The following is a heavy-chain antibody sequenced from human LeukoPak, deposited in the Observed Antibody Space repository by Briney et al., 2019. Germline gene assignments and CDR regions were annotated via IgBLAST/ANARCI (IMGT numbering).Heavy chain of an antibody. V-gene: IGHV3-7*01. CDR3: ARDRYSDTSRVPFDY. CDR1: GFTFSTYW. CDR2: IKYDGREK. Sequence: GESLRLSCAASGFTFSTYWMTWVRQAPRKGLEWVANIKYDGREKYYVYSVKGRFTISRDNARDSIFLQMNSLRVDDTAVYYCARDRYSDTSRVPFDYWGQGILVTVSS. D-gene: IGHD3-22*01. J-gene: IGHJ4*02.